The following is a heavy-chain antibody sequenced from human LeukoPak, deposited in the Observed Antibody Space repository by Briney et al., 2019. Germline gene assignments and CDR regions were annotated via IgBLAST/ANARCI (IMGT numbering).Heavy chain of an antibody. Sequence: GGSLRLSCAASGFTFSGSAMHWVRQASGKGLEWVGRIRSKANSYATAYAASVKGRFTISRDDSRNTAYLQMNSLKTEDTAVYYCTRLLVPAAPYYYGMDVWGQGTTVTVSS. D-gene: IGHD2-2*01. J-gene: IGHJ6*02. CDR2: IRSKANSYAT. V-gene: IGHV3-73*01. CDR1: GFTFSGSA. CDR3: TRLLVPAAPYYYGMDV.